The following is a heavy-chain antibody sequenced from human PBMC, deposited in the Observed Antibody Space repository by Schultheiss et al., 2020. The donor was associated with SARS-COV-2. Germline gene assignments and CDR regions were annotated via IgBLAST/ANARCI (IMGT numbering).Heavy chain of an antibody. V-gene: IGHV4-59*12. CDR3: ARDSWYPTFDY. D-gene: IGHD6-13*01. J-gene: IGHJ4*02. CDR2: IYYSGST. CDR1: GGSISSYH. Sequence: SETLSLTCTVSGGSISSYHWSWIRQPPGEGLEWIGYIYYSGSTNYNPSLKSRVTISVDTSKNQFSLKLSSVTAADTAVYYCARDSWYPTFDYWGQGILVTVSS.